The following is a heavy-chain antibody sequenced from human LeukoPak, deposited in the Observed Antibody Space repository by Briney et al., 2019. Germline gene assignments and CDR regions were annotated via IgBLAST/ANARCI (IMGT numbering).Heavy chain of an antibody. D-gene: IGHD5-24*01. CDR3: ARQMATMGYNWFDP. J-gene: IGHJ5*02. V-gene: IGHV4-39*01. Sequence: SETLSLTCTVSGGSISSSSYYWGWIRQPPGKGLEWIGSIYYSGSTYYNPSLKSRVTISVDTSKNQFSLKLSSVTAADTAVYYCARQMATMGYNWFDPWGQGTLVTVSP. CDR1: GGSISSSSYY. CDR2: IYYSGST.